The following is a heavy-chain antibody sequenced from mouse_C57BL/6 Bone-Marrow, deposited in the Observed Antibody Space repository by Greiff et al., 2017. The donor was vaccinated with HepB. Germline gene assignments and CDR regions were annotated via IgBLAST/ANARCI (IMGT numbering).Heavy chain of an antibody. CDR2: IYPVSGET. Sequence: LVESGAELASPGASVTLSCKASGYTFTDHIMNWVKKRPGQGLEWIGRIYPVSGETNYNQKFMGKATFSVDRSSSTVYMVLNSLTSEDPAVYYCGRQKVTRVLFAYWGQGTLVTVSA. V-gene: IGHV1-11*01. D-gene: IGHD2-2*01. CDR1: GYTFTDHI. J-gene: IGHJ3*01. CDR3: GRQKVTRVLFAY.